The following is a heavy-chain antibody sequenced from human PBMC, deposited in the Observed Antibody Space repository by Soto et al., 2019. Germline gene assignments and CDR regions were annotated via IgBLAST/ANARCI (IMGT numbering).Heavy chain of an antibody. CDR3: ARERGRDGRAQYNWFDP. CDR1: GGTFSSYA. CDR2: IIPIFGTA. Sequence: ASVKVSCKASGGTFSSYAISWVRQAPGQGLEWMGGIIPIFGTANYAQKFQGRVTITADESTSTAYMELSSLRSEDTAVYYCARERGRDGRAQYNWFDPWGQGTLVTVSS. V-gene: IGHV1-69*13. D-gene: IGHD1-26*01. J-gene: IGHJ5*02.